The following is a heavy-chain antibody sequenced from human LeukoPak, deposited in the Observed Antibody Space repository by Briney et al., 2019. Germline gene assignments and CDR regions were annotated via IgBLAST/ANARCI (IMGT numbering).Heavy chain of an antibody. J-gene: IGHJ4*02. D-gene: IGHD6-19*01. CDR1: GFTFSNYW. CDR2: IKQDGSEK. V-gene: IGHV3-7*01. Sequence: AGGSLRLSCAASGFTFSNYWMSWVRQAPGKGLEWVANIKQDGSEKYFVDSVKGRFTISRDNAKNSLCLQINSLRAEDTAVYYCGRYGASTNPSSGWYGIDYWGQGTLVTVSS. CDR3: GRYGASTNPSSGWYGIDY.